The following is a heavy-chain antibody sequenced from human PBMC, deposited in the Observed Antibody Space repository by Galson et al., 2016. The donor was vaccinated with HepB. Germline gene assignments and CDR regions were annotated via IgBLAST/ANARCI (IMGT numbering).Heavy chain of an antibody. J-gene: IGHJ4*02. CDR3: ARGSSGDKRRIAGHFDH. V-gene: IGHV4-61*02. CDR1: GGSISSANNY. D-gene: IGHD1-26*01. Sequence: TLSLTCNVSGGSISSANNYWSWIRQPAGKGLEWLGRVYSTGGTSYNPSLKSRLTISVDTSKNQFSLRLSSVTAADTAVYFCARGSSGDKRRIAGHFDHWGQGALVTVSS. CDR2: VYSTGGT.